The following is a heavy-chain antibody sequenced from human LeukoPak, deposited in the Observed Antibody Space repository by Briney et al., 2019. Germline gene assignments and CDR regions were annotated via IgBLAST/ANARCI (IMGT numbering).Heavy chain of an antibody. CDR2: IYYSGST. CDR1: GGSVSSGSYY. CDR3: ARGRSHIVVVPAAIWFDP. Sequence: SETLSLTCTVSGGSVSSGSYYWSWIRQPPGKGLEWIVYIYYSGSTNYNPSPKSRVTISVDTSKNQFSLKLSSVTAADTAVYYCARGRSHIVVVPAAIWFDPWGQGTLVTVSS. V-gene: IGHV4-61*01. D-gene: IGHD2-2*01. J-gene: IGHJ5*02.